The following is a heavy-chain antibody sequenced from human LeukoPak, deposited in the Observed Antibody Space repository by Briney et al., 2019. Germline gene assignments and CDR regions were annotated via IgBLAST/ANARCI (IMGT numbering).Heavy chain of an antibody. J-gene: IGHJ4*02. V-gene: IGHV4-59*08. Sequence: SETLSLTCTVPGGSISSYYWSWIRQPPGKGLEWIGYIYYSGSTNYNPSLKSRVTISVDTSKNQFSLKLSSVTAADTAVYYCASSTPGVVGATDFDYWGQGTLVTVSS. CDR3: ASSTPGVVGATDFDY. CDR2: IYYSGST. D-gene: IGHD1-26*01. CDR1: GGSISSYY.